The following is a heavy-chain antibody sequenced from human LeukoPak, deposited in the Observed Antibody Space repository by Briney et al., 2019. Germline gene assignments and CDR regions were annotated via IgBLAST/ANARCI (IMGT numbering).Heavy chain of an antibody. CDR2: IRYDGSNK. Sequence: GRSLRLSCAASGFTFINYGIHWVRQAPGKGLEWVALIRYDGSNKYYADSVRGRFTISRDNSKNTVYLQMNSLRGEDTAVYYCARAGNENSSGYYYWGQGTLVTVSP. V-gene: IGHV3-33*01. CDR1: GFTFINYG. CDR3: ARAGNENSSGYYY. J-gene: IGHJ4*02. D-gene: IGHD6-19*01.